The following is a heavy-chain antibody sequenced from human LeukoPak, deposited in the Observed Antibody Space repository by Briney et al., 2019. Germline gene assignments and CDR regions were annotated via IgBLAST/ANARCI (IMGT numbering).Heavy chain of an antibody. CDR1: GFTFSSYS. V-gene: IGHV3-21*01. J-gene: IGHJ3*02. D-gene: IGHD5-24*01. CDR3: ARDGLQFGDAFDI. Sequence: NPGGSLRLSCAASGFTFSSYSMDWVRQAPGKGLEWVSSISSSSSYIYYADSVKGRFTISRDNAKNSLYLQMNSLRAEDTAVYYCARDGLQFGDAFDIWGQGTMVTVSS. CDR2: ISSSSSYI.